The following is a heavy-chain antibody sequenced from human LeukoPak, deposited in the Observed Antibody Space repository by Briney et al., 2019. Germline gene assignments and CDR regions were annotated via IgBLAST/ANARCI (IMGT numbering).Heavy chain of an antibody. CDR3: ARDSEASRLFDY. Sequence: SETLSLTCTVSGGSINTFYWSWIRQPPGEGLEWIGYIYYNGRTNYNPSLKSRVTISMDTSKNQFSLKLSSVTAADTAVYYCARDSEASRLFDYWGQGTLVTVSS. V-gene: IGHV4-59*01. CDR2: IYYNGRT. J-gene: IGHJ4*02. D-gene: IGHD2-21*01. CDR1: GGSINTFY.